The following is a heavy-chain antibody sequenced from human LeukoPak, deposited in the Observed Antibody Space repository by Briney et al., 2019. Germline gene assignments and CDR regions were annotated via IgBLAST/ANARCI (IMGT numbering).Heavy chain of an antibody. V-gene: IGHV4-39*07. J-gene: IGHJ4*02. CDR3: ARVSGYSYGYYFDY. Sequence: PETLSLTCTVSGGSISSSSYYWGWIRQPPGKGLEWIGSIYYSGSTYYNPSLKSRVTISVDTSKNQFSLKLSSVTAADTAVYYCARVSGYSYGYYFDYWGQGTLVTVSS. CDR1: GGSISSSSYY. D-gene: IGHD5-18*01. CDR2: IYYSGST.